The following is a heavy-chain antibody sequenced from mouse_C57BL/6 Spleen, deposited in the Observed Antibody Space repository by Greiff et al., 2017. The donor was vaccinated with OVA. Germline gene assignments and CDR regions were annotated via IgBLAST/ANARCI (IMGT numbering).Heavy chain of an antibody. J-gene: IGHJ3*01. CDR1: GYSITSGYY. Sequence: EVHLVESGPGLVKPSQSLSLTCSVTGYSITSGYYWNWIRQFPGNKLEWMGYISYDGSNNYNPSLKNRIPITRDTSKNQFFLKLNSVTTEDTATYYCARGGDYYGGTWFAYWGQGTLVTVSA. CDR2: ISYDGSN. D-gene: IGHD1-1*01. V-gene: IGHV3-6*01. CDR3: ARGGDYYGGTWFAY.